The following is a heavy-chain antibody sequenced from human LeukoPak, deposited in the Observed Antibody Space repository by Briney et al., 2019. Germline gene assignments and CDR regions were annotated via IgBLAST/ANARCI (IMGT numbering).Heavy chain of an antibody. J-gene: IGHJ6*02. CDR2: INRSGST. CDR1: GGSFSGYY. CDR3: AGRITMVRGVVGMDV. Sequence: SETLSLTCAVYGGSFSGYYWSWIRQPPGKGLEWIGEINRSGSTNYNPSLKSRVTISADTSKNQFSLKLNSVTAADTAVYYCAGRITMVRGVVGMDVWGQGTTVTVSS. D-gene: IGHD3-10*01. V-gene: IGHV4-34*01.